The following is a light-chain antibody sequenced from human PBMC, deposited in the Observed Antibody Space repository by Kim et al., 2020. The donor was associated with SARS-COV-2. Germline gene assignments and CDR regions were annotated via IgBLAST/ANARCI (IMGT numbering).Light chain of an antibody. CDR3: ETWDSNTRV. Sequence: SSVKSACTRSSVHSTYIIAWHQQQPGKAPRYLRKLEGSGNYNKGSGIPDRFSGSSSGADRYLSISNLQSEDEADYFCETWDSNTRVFGGGTQLTVL. CDR2: LEGSGNY. V-gene: IGLV4-60*03. J-gene: IGLJ3*02. CDR1: SVHSTYI.